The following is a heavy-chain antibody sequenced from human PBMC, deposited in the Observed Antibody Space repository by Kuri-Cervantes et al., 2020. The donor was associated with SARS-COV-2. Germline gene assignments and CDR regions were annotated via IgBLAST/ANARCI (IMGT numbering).Heavy chain of an antibody. V-gene: IGHV4-31*02. CDR1: GGAISGGGYF. CDR3: ARGCPGGNTFAAS. CDR2: IPYGGNT. Sequence: GGAISGGGYFWHWIRQHPGKGLEWIGYIPYGGNTHYNPSLKSRITISGDTSKNQFSLKLTSVTAEDTAVYFCARGCPGGNTFAASWGPGTLVTVSS. D-gene: IGHD2/OR15-2a*01. J-gene: IGHJ5*01.